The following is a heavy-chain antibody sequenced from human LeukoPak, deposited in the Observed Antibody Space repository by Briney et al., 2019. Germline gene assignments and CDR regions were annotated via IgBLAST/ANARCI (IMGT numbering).Heavy chain of an antibody. J-gene: IGHJ6*02. CDR1: GGSITNYH. CDR3: ARGGIMDV. V-gene: IGHV4-59*01. CDR2: IHYSGSA. Sequence: SETLSLTCTVSGGSITNYHWSWIRQPPGKGLEYIGQIHYSGSAKYNPSLQSRVTISVDTSKNQFSLELNSVIAADTAVYYCARGGIMDVWGQGTTVTVSS. D-gene: IGHD1-14*01.